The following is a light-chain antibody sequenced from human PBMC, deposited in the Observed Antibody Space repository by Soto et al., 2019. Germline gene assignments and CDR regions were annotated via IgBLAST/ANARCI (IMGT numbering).Light chain of an antibody. CDR3: QQYGSSGT. J-gene: IGKJ1*01. CDR2: GAS. V-gene: IGKV3-20*01. Sequence: EIVLTQSPGTLSLSPGETATLSCSASQTIGRNYLAWYQQKPGQAPRLLIYGASNRATGIPDRFSGSGSGTDFTLTIGRLEPEDFAVYYCQQYGSSGTFGQGTKVDIK. CDR1: QTIGRNY.